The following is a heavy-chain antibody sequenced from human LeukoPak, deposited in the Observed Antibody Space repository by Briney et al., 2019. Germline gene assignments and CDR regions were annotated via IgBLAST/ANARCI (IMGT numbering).Heavy chain of an antibody. D-gene: IGHD1-26*01. CDR1: GGSIRSYY. CDR3: ARDIGTGFTDY. CDR2: IYYSGST. V-gene: IGHV4-59*01. J-gene: IGHJ4*02. Sequence: SETLSLACTVSGGSIRSYYWSWIRQPPGKGLEWIGYIYYSGSTNYNPSLKSRVTISVDTSKTQFSLKLNSVTAADTAVYYCARDIGTGFTDYWGQGTLVTVSS.